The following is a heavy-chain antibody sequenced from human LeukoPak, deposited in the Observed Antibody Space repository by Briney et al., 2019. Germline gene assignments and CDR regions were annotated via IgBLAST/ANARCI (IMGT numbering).Heavy chain of an antibody. Sequence: GGSLRLSCVASGFTFSSYWMTWVRQAPGKGLEWVANIKTDGSQIYYVDSVKGRFTISRDNAKNSLYLQMNSLRAEDTALYYCAGTYYYDSSGFYPEFFQHWGQGTLVIISS. V-gene: IGHV3-7*03. CDR3: AGTYYYDSSGFYPEFFQH. CDR2: IKTDGSQI. CDR1: GFTFSSYW. D-gene: IGHD3-22*01. J-gene: IGHJ1*01.